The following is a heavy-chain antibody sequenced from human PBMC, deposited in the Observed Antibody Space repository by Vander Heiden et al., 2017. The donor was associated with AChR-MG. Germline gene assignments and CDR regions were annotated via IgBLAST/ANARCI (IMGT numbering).Heavy chain of an antibody. V-gene: IGHV3-11*01. CDR3: ARVGSRGIAARPEGY. CDR2: ISSRASTI. J-gene: IGHJ4*02. CDR1: GVPFSDYY. D-gene: IGHD6-6*01. Sequence: QVQLVESGGGLVKPGGSRRLPCAACGVPFSDYYMSWIRQAPGKGLEWVSYISSRASTIYYADSVKGRFTISRDNAKNSLYLQMNSLRAEDTAVYYCARVGSRGIAARPEGYWGQGTLVTVSS.